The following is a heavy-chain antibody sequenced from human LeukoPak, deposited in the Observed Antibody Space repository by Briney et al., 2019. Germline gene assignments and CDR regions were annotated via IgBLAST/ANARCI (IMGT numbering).Heavy chain of an antibody. CDR1: GYTFANSW. J-gene: IGHJ4*02. Sequence: GESLKISCKGSGYTFANSWIAWVRQVLGKGLEWMGIIYPGDSDTRYSPSFQGQVTISADKSISTAYLQWSSLKASDTAMYYCARHMGQQWDNSVTAIHRPFDYWGQGTLVTVSS. CDR3: ARHMGQQWDNSVTAIHRPFDY. CDR2: IYPGDSDT. V-gene: IGHV5-51*01. D-gene: IGHD2-21*02.